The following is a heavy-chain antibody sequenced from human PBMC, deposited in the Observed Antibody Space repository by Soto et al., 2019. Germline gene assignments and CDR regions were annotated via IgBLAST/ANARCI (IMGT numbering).Heavy chain of an antibody. CDR2: ISSSSSTI. D-gene: IGHD3-22*01. J-gene: IGHJ3*02. CDR1: GFTFSSYS. CDR3: AREEGYYDSSGYAFDI. V-gene: IGHV3-48*02. Sequence: GGSLRLSCAASGFTFSSYSMNWVRQAPGKGLEWVSYISSSSSTIYYADSVKGRFTISRDNAKNSLYLQMNSLRDEDTAVYYCAREEGYYDSSGYAFDIWGQGTMVTVSS.